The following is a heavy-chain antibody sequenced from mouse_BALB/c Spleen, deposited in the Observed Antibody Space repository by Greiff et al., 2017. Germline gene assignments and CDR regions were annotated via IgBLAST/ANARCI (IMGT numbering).Heavy chain of an antibody. D-gene: IGHD2-2*01. CDR3: VRLMIYYGHAGAMDY. CDR1: GFTFNTYA. J-gene: IGHJ4*01. V-gene: IGHV10-1*02. Sequence: EVKLVESGGGLVQPKGSLKLSCAASGFTFNTYAMNWVRQAPGKGLEWVARIRSKSNNYATYYADSVKDRFTISRDDSQSMLYLQMNNLKTEDTAMYYCVRLMIYYGHAGAMDYWGQGTSVTVSS. CDR2: IRSKSNNYAT.